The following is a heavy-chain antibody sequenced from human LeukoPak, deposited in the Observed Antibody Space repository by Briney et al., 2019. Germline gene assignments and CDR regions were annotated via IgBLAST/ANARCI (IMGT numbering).Heavy chain of an antibody. Sequence: XLXLTCTXXXXXXXXXYWXXXRQPPXXXLXXXXXXYXSGSTNYNPSLKSRVTISVDTSENQFSLKLSSVTAADTAVYYCARSPPFYRWLEDTGYNWFDHWGQGTLVTVSS. CDR1: XXXXXXXY. J-gene: IGHJ5*02. D-gene: IGHD2-15*01. CDR2: XYXSGST. CDR3: ARSPPFYRWLEDTGYNWFDH. V-gene: IGHV4-59*01.